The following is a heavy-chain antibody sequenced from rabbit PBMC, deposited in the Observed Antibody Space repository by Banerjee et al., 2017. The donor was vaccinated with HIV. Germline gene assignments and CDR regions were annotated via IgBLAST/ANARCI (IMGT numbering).Heavy chain of an antibody. CDR1: GFTISSSYC. Sequence: QEQLKETGGGLVQPGGSLTLSCKASGFTISSSYCMCWVRQAPGKGLEWIGCINTGSGITYYASWAKGRFTISKTSSTTVTLQMTSLTAADTATYFCARQLTTLNNSWGPGTLVTVS. CDR2: INTGSGIT. V-gene: IGHV1S45*01. J-gene: IGHJ4*01. CDR3: ARQLTTLNNS.